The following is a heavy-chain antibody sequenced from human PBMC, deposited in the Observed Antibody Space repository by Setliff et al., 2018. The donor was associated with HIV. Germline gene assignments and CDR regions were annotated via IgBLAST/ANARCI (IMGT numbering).Heavy chain of an antibody. D-gene: IGHD3-10*01. Sequence: ASVKVSCKASGYLFTGYYMHWVRQAPGQGLEWMGWINVNSGGTKYAQKFQGRVTMTRDTSISTAYMEVSSLRSDDTAVYYCAREGSPIYYFDYWSPGTLVTAPQ. CDR1: GYLFTGYY. CDR3: AREGSPIYYFDY. CDR2: INVNSGGT. V-gene: IGHV1-2*02. J-gene: IGHJ4*02.